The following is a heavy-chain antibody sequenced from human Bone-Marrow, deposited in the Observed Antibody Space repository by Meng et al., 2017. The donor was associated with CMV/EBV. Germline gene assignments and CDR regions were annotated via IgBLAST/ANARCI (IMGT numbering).Heavy chain of an antibody. CDR3: ARIEKGNSTWRNFFYYGMDV. Sequence: LSLTCAASGFTFSSYWMHWVRQAPGKGLVWVSRINSDGSSTSYADSVKGRFTISRDNAKNTLYLQINSLRAEDTAVYFCARIEKGNSTWRNFFYYGMDVWGQGTTVTVSS. CDR2: INSDGSST. D-gene: IGHD2/OR15-2a*01. J-gene: IGHJ6*02. CDR1: GFTFSSYW. V-gene: IGHV3-74*01.